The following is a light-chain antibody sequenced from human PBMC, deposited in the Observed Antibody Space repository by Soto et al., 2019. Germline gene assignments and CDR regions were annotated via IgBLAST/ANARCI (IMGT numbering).Light chain of an antibody. CDR3: QQYSGYSGT. V-gene: IGKV1-5*03. J-gene: IGKJ1*01. CDR2: KAS. Sequence: DIQMTQSPSTLSASVGDRVTITCRASQSINSWLAWYQQKSGKAPKLLIYKASSLESGVPSRFSGSGSGTEFTLTISSLQPDDFATYYCQQYSGYSGTFSQGTKVEIK. CDR1: QSINSW.